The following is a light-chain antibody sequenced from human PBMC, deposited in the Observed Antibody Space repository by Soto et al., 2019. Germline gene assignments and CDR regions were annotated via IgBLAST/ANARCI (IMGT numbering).Light chain of an antibody. CDR2: GAS. CDR1: QSVSSD. Sequence: EIVMTQSPATLSVSPGERATLSCRASQSVSSDLAWYHQKPGQAPRLLIYGASTRATGIPARFSGSGSGTEFTLSISRLEPEDFAVYYCQKYGSSPPRTFGQGTKVDIK. J-gene: IGKJ1*01. V-gene: IGKV3-15*01. CDR3: QKYGSSPPRT.